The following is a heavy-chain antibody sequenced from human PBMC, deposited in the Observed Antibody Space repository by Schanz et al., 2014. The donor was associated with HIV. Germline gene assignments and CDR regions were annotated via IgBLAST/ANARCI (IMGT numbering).Heavy chain of an antibody. CDR1: GFLFSSYG. D-gene: IGHD6-19*01. V-gene: IGHV3-23*01. Sequence: EVQLLESGGGLVQPGGSLRLSCAASGFLFSSYGMSWVRQAPGKGLEWVSIISGGGGKTYYADSVKGRFTISRDSSKNTVYLQMNGLRAEDTAVYYCARGWRENSFDYWGQGTLVTVSS. CDR2: ISGGGGKT. CDR3: ARGWRENSFDY. J-gene: IGHJ4*02.